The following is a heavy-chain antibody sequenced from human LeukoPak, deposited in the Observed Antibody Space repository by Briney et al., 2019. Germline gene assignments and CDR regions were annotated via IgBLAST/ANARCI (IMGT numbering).Heavy chain of an antibody. J-gene: IGHJ4*02. Sequence: GGSLRLSCAASGFTFSSYAMSWVRQAPGKGLEWVSAISGSGGSTYYADSVKGRFTISRDNSKNTLYLQMNSLGAEDTAVYYCARYRPNYDSSGYYDYWGQGTLVTVSS. V-gene: IGHV3-23*01. CDR2: ISGSGGST. CDR1: GFTFSSYA. D-gene: IGHD3-22*01. CDR3: ARYRPNYDSSGYYDY.